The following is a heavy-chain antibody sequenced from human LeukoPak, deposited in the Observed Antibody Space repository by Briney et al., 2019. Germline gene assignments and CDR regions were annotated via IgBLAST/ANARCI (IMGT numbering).Heavy chain of an antibody. D-gene: IGHD3-22*01. V-gene: IGHV3-23*01. Sequence: GGSLRLSCAASGFTFSSYAMSWVRQAPGEGLEWVSAISGSGGSTYYADSVKGRFTISRDNSKNTPYLQMNSLRAEDTAVYYCSKLGYYDSSGYCYVDAFDIWGQGTMVTVSS. CDR3: SKLGYYDSSGYCYVDAFDI. CDR2: ISGSGGST. J-gene: IGHJ3*02. CDR1: GFTFSSYA.